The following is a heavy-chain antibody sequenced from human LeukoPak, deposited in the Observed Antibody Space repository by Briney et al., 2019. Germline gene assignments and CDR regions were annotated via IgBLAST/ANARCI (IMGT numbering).Heavy chain of an antibody. CDR1: GYTFTDYW. CDR2: IYPVDSDT. Sequence: GESLKISCQGSGYTFTDYWVGWVRQLPGEGLEWMGIIYPVDSDTRYSPSFQGQVTISVDKSISTAYLQWSSLKASDTAMYYCVSQYNNYGYWGQGTLVTVSS. J-gene: IGHJ4*02. V-gene: IGHV5-51*01. D-gene: IGHD4-11*01. CDR3: VSQYNNYGY.